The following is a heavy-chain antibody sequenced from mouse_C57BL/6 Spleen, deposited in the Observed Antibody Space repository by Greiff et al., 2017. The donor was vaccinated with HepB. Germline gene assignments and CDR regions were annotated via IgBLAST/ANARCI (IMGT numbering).Heavy chain of an antibody. V-gene: IGHV1-39*01. CDR2: INPNYGTT. CDR1: GYSFTDYN. D-gene: IGHD1-1*01. CDR3: ARGDYGSSPYAMDY. J-gene: IGHJ4*01. Sequence: LVESGPELVKPGASVKISCKASGYSFTDYNMNWVKQSNGKSLEWIGVINPNYGTTSYNQKFKGKATLTVDQSSSTAYMQLNSLTSEDSAVYYCARGDYGSSPYAMDYWGQGSSVTVSS.